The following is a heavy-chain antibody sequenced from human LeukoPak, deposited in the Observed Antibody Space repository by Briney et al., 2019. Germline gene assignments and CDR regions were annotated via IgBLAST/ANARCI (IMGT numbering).Heavy chain of an antibody. J-gene: IGHJ3*02. CDR2: ISSSYAYI. CDR3: ARFRRDEYSYGYRDASDI. V-gene: IGHV3-21*01. CDR1: GLTFSRYS. Sequence: PGGSLRLSCAVSGLTFSRYSMNWLRQSRGRGREWVSYISSSYAYIFYAESVKGRFTISRDNAKNSLFLQMNSLRAEDTAVYYCARFRRDEYSYGYRDASDIWGQGTMVTVSS. D-gene: IGHD5-18*01.